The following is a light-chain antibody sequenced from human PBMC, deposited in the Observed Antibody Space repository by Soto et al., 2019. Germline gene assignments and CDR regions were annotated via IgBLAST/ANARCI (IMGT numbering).Light chain of an antibody. Sequence: DIQMTQSPSTLSASVGDRVTITCRASQSISTWSAWYQQKPGKAPKLLIYKASSLEGGVPSRFSGSGSGTDFNITISSLQPDDFATYYCQQYNTYPLTFGGGTKVDIK. CDR3: QQYNTYPLT. CDR2: KAS. V-gene: IGKV1-5*03. J-gene: IGKJ4*01. CDR1: QSISTW.